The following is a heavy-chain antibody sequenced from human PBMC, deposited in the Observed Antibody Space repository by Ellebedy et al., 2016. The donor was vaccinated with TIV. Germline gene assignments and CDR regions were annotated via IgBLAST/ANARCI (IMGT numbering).Heavy chain of an antibody. J-gene: IGHJ4*02. CDR3: AREAYSSSFFDY. V-gene: IGHV3-7*01. CDR2: IKQDGSEK. D-gene: IGHD6-6*01. Sequence: GESLKISCAASGFTFSRYWMSWVRQAPGKGLEWVANIKQDGSEKYYVDSVKGRFTISRDNAKNSLYLQMNSLRAEDTAVYYCAREAYSSSFFDYWGQGTLVTVSS. CDR1: GFTFSRYW.